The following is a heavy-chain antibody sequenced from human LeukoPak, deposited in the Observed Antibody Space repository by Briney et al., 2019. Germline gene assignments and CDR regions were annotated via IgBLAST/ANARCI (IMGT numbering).Heavy chain of an antibody. CDR3: ATSGWYPHAKYYYYYGMDV. J-gene: IGHJ6*02. V-gene: IGHV3-74*01. D-gene: IGHD6-19*01. CDR2: INSDGSST. Sequence: GGSLRLSCAASGFTFSSYWMHWVRQAPGKGLVWVSRINSDGSSTSYADSVKGRFTISRDNAKNTLYLQMNSLRAEDTAVYYCATSGWYPHAKYYYYYGMDVWGQGTTVTVSS. CDR1: GFTFSSYW.